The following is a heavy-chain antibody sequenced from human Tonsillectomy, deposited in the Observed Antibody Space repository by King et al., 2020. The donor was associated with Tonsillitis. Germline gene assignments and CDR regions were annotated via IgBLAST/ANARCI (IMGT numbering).Heavy chain of an antibody. CDR1: GFTFDDYA. Sequence: VQLVESGGGLVQPGRSLRLSCAASGFTFDDYAMHWVRQEPGKCLEWVSGISWNSGSIGYGDFVKGRFTISRDNAKNALYLQMISLRAEETALYYCAKVGGLSGSYPFALDYWGQGTLVTISS. V-gene: IGHV3-9*01. J-gene: IGHJ4*02. CDR3: AKVGGLSGSYPFALDY. CDR2: ISWNSGSI. D-gene: IGHD1-26*01.